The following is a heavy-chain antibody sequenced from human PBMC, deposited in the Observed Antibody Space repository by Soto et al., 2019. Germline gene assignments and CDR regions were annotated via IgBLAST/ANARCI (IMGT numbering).Heavy chain of an antibody. D-gene: IGHD5-18*01. CDR3: ARERIQLWFHDFDY. CDR1: GYTFTGYY. J-gene: IGHJ4*02. V-gene: IGHV1-2*02. Sequence: ASVKVSCKASGYTFTGYYMHWVRQAPGQGLEWMGWINPNSGGTNYAQKFQGRVTMTRDTSISTAYMELSRLRSDDTAVYYCARERIQLWFHDFDYWGQGTLVTVSS. CDR2: INPNSGGT.